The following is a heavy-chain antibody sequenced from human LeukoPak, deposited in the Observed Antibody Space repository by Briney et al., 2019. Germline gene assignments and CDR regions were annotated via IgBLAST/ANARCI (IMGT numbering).Heavy chain of an antibody. CDR3: ARLGYYDSSGYLY. J-gene: IGHJ4*02. Sequence: GGSLRLSCSASGFTFSSYSMNWVRQAPGKGLEWVSSISSSSSYIYYADSVKGRFTISRDNAKNSLYLQMNSLRAEDTAVYYCARLGYYDSSGYLYWGQGTLVTVSS. D-gene: IGHD3-22*01. V-gene: IGHV3-21*01. CDR2: ISSSSSYI. CDR1: GFTFSSYS.